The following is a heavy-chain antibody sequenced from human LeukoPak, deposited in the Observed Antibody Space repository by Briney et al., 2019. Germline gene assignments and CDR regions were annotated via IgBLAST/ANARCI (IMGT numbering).Heavy chain of an antibody. CDR1: GGTFSSYA. J-gene: IGHJ4*02. CDR3: ARDLKVSSSWYFDY. CDR2: IIPIFGTA. V-gene: IGHV1-69*05. D-gene: IGHD6-13*01. Sequence: ASVKVSCKASGGTFSSYAISWVRQAPGQGLEWMGGIIPIFGTANYAQKFQGRVTITTDESTSTAYMELGSLRSEDTAVYYCARDLKVSSSWYFDYWGQGTLVTVSS.